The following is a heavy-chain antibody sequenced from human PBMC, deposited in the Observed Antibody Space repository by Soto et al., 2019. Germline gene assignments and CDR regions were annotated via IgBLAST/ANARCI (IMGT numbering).Heavy chain of an antibody. CDR3: ARIRGYWYGLDV. CDR2: ITGTGGDT. Sequence: EVQLLESGGGLVQPGGSLRLSCAASGFPLSTYGMSWVRQAPGKGLEWVSSITGTGGDTYYADSVKGRFTSSRDNSNNMLYLQMNSLRVEDTAVYDCARIRGYWYGLDVWGQGTTITVSS. CDR1: GFPLSTYG. V-gene: IGHV3-23*01. J-gene: IGHJ6*02.